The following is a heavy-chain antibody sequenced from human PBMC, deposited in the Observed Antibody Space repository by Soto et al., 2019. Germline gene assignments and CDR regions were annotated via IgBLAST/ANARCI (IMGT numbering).Heavy chain of an antibody. V-gene: IGHV1-18*01. CDR1: GYTFTSYG. J-gene: IGHJ6*02. D-gene: IGHD3-3*01. CDR2: ISAYNGNT. CDR3: ARDIEEAIFGVVISYYYYGMDV. Sequence: ASVKVSCKASGYTFTSYGISWARQAPGQGLEWMGWISAYNGNTNYARKLQGRVTMTTDTSTSTAYMELRSLGSDDTAVYYCARDIEEAIFGVVISYYYYGMDVWG.